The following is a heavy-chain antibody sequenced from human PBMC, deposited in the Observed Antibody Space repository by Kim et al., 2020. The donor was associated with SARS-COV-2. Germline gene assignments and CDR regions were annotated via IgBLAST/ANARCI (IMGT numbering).Heavy chain of an antibody. V-gene: IGHV4-59*01. CDR3: ARYYDFSYYFDY. Sequence: NYNPSLKSRVTISVDTSKNQFSLKLSSVTAADTAVYYCARYYDFSYYFDYWGQGTLVTVSS. D-gene: IGHD3-3*01. J-gene: IGHJ4*02.